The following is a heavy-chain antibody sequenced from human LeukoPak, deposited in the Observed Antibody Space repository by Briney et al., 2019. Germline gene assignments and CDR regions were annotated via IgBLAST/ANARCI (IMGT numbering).Heavy chain of an antibody. D-gene: IGHD3-10*01. J-gene: IGHJ6*03. CDR3: ARGDYYGSTEHSYYMDA. CDR1: GFTFSDYN. V-gene: IGHV3-11*01. CDR2: TSSSGSII. Sequence: GGSLRLSCVVSGFTFSDYNMRWIRQAPGKGLEWVSYTSSSGSIIYYADSVRGRFTISRDNAKNSLYLQMNSLRAEDTAVYYCARGDYYGSTEHSYYMDAWGKGTTVTVSS.